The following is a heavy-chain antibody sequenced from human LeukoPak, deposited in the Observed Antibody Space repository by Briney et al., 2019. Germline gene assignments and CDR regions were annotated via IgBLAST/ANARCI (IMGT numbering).Heavy chain of an antibody. V-gene: IGHV4-34*01. CDR3: ARESSGYYLRFWFDP. Sequence: SETLSLTCAVYGGSFSGYYWSWIRQPPGKGLEWIGEINHRGSTNYNPSLKSRVTISVDTSKNQFSLKLSSVTAADTAVYYCARESSGYYLRFWFDPWGQGTLVTVSS. J-gene: IGHJ5*02. CDR2: INHRGST. D-gene: IGHD3-22*01. CDR1: GGSFSGYY.